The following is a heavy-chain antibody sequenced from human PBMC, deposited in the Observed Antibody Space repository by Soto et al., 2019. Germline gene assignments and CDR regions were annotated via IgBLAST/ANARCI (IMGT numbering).Heavy chain of an antibody. CDR2: IIPILGIA. D-gene: IGHD4-17*01. CDR3: ARYSNTVTTLGPYYFDY. V-gene: IGHV1-69*04. CDR1: GGTVSSYA. J-gene: IGHJ4*02. Sequence: SVEVGCKASGGTVSSYAISWVRQAPGQGLEWMGRIIPILGIANYAQKFQGRATITADKSTSTAYMELSSLRSEDTAVYYCARYSNTVTTLGPYYFDYWGQGTLVTVSS.